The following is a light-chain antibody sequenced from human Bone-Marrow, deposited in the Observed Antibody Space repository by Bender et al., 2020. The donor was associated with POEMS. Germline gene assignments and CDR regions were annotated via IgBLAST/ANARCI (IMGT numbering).Light chain of an antibody. CDR3: NSYTSSSTLV. CDR2: EVT. J-gene: IGLJ1*01. CDR1: KSDVGSFHL. Sequence: QSALTQPASVSGSPGQSITISCAGTKSDVGSFHLVSWYQQHPGKAPKLLIYEVTKRPSGVSNRFSGSKSGNTASLTISGLQAEDEADYYCNSYTSSSTLVFGTGTKVTVL. V-gene: IGLV2-14*02.